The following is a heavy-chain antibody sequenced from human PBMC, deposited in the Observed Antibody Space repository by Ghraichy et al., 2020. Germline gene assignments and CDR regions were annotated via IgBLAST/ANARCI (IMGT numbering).Heavy chain of an antibody. D-gene: IGHD3-22*01. Sequence: SETLSLTCTVSGGSISSGGYYWSWIRQHPGKGLEWIGYIYYSGSTYYNPSLKSRVTISVDTSKNQFSLKLSSVTAADTAVYYCARGNHDSSGYYLYFQHWGQGTLVTVSS. CDR3: ARGNHDSSGYYLYFQH. V-gene: IGHV4-31*03. J-gene: IGHJ1*01. CDR2: IYYSGST. CDR1: GGSISSGGYY.